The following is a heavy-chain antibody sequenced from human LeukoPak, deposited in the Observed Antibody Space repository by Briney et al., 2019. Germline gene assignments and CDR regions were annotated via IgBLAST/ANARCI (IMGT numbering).Heavy chain of an antibody. V-gene: IGHV1-24*01. D-gene: IGHD6-6*01. J-gene: IGHJ3*02. CDR3: ATASIIGASRHDAFDI. Sequence: GASVKVSCKVMGHTLNELSIHWVRQAPGKGLEWMGGFDPEDGETIYAQKFQGRVTMTEDTSTETAYMEVSSLRPEDTAFYYCATASIIGASRHDAFDIWGHGTTVTVSS. CDR2: FDPEDGET. CDR1: GHTLNELS.